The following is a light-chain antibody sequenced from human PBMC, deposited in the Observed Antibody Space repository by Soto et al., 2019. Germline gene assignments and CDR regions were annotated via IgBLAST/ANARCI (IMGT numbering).Light chain of an antibody. J-gene: IGLJ3*02. V-gene: IGLV2-14*01. CDR2: EVT. CDR1: SSDVGGYNY. CDR3: SSYTSSTTLV. Sequence: QSVLTQPASVSGSPGQSITISCTGTSSDVGGYNYVSWYQQYPGKAPKLMIYEVTTRPSGVSNRFSGSKSGNTASLTISGLQAEDESDYYCSSYTSSTTLVFGGGTQLTVL.